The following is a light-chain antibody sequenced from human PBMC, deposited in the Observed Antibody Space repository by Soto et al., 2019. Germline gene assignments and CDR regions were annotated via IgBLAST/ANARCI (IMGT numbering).Light chain of an antibody. V-gene: IGKV3-15*01. J-gene: IGKJ1*01. CDR1: QSVSIS. Sequence: EIVLTQSPCSLSLSPGERATLSCRASQSVSISYVAWYQQKPGQAARLLIYGASTRATGIAARFSGSGSGTEFTLTISSLQSEDFAVYYCHQYNNWPPWTFGQGTKVDTK. CDR3: HQYNNWPPWT. CDR2: GAS.